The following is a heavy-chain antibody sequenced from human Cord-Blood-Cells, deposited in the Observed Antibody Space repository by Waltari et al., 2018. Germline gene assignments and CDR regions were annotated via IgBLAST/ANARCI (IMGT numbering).Heavy chain of an antibody. J-gene: IGHJ4*02. CDR3: ARADVDTAIDY. D-gene: IGHD5-18*01. CDR2: MNPNSGNT. V-gene: IGHV1-8*01. Sequence: QVLPVQPGAKVKKPGASVKVSCKASGYNFPRYDSNWVRQATGQGLEWMGWMNPNSGNTGYAQKFQGRVTMTRNTSISTAYMELSSLRSEDTAVYYCARADVDTAIDYWGQGTLVTVSS. CDR1: GYNFPRYD.